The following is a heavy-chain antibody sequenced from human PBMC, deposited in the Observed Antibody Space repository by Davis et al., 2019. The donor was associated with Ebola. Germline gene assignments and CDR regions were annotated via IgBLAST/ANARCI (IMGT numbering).Heavy chain of an antibody. V-gene: IGHV4-39*01. D-gene: IGHD2-15*01. Sequence: MPSETLSLTCTVSGGSISSSSYYWGWIRQPPGKGLEWIGSIYYSGSTYYNPSLKSRVTISVDTSKNQFSLKLSSVTAADTAVYYCARKYCSGGSCYGTYYYYYGMDVWGQGTTVTVSS. CDR3: ARKYCSGGSCYGTYYYYYGMDV. CDR1: GGSISSSSYY. CDR2: IYYSGST. J-gene: IGHJ6*02.